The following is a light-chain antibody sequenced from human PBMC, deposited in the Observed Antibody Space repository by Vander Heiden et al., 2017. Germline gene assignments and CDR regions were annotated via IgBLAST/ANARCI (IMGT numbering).Light chain of an antibody. CDR3: EQYNSYSQSWT. V-gene: IGKV1-5*03. CDR2: MAS. J-gene: IGKJ1*01. Sequence: DIQVTQSPSTLSSSIGVRVTITCRASKSVSSWLSWYQQKPVIAPTLLIYMASSLESGVPSRFSGSGSGTEFTLTISSLQPDDFATYYCEQYNSYSQSWTFGQGTKVEIK. CDR1: KSVSSW.